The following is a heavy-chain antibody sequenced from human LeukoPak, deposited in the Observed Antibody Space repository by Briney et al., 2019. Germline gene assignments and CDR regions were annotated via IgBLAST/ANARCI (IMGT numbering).Heavy chain of an antibody. CDR3: ARAGQQLGTGAFDI. J-gene: IGHJ3*02. CDR1: GFTFSSYW. CDR2: IKQDGSEK. Sequence: GGSLRLSCAASGFTFSSYWISWVRQAPGKGLEWVANIKQDGSEKYYVDSVKGRFTISRDNAKNSLYLQMNSLRAEDTAVYYCARAGQQLGTGAFDIWGQGTMVTVSS. V-gene: IGHV3-7*01. D-gene: IGHD6-13*01.